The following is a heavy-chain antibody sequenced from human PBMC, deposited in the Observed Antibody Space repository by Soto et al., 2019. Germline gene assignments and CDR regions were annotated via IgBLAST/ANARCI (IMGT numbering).Heavy chain of an antibody. CDR2: IYYSGST. D-gene: IGHD3-3*01. CDR3: ARAYDFWSGYYRYNWFDP. J-gene: IGHJ5*02. V-gene: IGHV4-31*03. CDR1: GGSISSGGYY. Sequence: PSETLSLTCTVSGGSISSGGYYWSWIRQHPGKGLEWIGYIYYSGSTYYNPSLKSRVTISVDTSKNQFSLKLSSVTAADTAVYYCARAYDFWSGYYRYNWFDPWGQGTLVTVS.